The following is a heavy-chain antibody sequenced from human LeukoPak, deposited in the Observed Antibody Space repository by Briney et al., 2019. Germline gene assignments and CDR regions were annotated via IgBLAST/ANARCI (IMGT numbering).Heavy chain of an antibody. CDR3: ARSKDRSWPFDS. CDR1: EFTFSRYW. Sequence: GGALRLSCATSEFTFSRYWMTWVRQAPGKGLEWVANIKEDGSDQNYVDSVRGRFTVSRDNAANSMYLQMSSLRPDDTAVYFCARSKDRSWPFDSRGQGTLVAVYS. J-gene: IGHJ4*02. CDR2: IKEDGSDQ. V-gene: IGHV3-7*01. D-gene: IGHD4-11*01.